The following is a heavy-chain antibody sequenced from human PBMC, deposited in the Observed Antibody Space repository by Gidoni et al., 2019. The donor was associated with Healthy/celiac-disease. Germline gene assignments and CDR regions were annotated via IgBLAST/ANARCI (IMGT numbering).Heavy chain of an antibody. CDR2: AYNGNT. J-gene: IGHJ4*02. CDR3: ARGWELLVGGLDY. Sequence: AYNGNTNYAQKLQGRVTMTTDTSTSTAYMELRSLRSDDTAVYYCARGWELLVGGLDYWGQGTLVTVSS. V-gene: IGHV1-18*01. D-gene: IGHD1-26*01.